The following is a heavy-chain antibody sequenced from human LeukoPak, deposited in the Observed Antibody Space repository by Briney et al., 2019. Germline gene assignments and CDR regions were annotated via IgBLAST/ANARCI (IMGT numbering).Heavy chain of an antibody. Sequence: GESLKISCKGSGYIFSTPWIGWVRLTPGRGLEWMGIIYPADSDTRYSPSFQGQVTMSADKSTQTAYLHWSTLKASDTAIYHCARGMPLDSWFDAWGQGTQVTVSS. CDR3: ARGMPLDSWFDA. CDR1: GYIFSTPW. J-gene: IGHJ5*02. V-gene: IGHV5-51*01. CDR2: IYPADSDT. D-gene: IGHD2-2*01.